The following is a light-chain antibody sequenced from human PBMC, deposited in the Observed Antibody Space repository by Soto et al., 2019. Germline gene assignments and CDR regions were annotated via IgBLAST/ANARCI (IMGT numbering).Light chain of an antibody. CDR1: QNVNNN. Sequence: EILLTQSPVRVSAYPGERASLSCRASQNVNNNLAWYQQKAGQAPRLLISGASSRATGIPDRFIGSGSGTDFTLTISRLEPDDFALYYCQHYVEGTPITFGQGGRLEI. J-gene: IGKJ5*01. V-gene: IGKV3-20*01. CDR3: QHYVEGTPIT. CDR2: GAS.